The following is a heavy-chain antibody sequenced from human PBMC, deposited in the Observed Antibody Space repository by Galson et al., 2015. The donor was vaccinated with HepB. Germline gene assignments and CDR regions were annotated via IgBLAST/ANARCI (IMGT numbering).Heavy chain of an antibody. CDR1: GGTFSSYA. J-gene: IGHJ4*02. V-gene: IGHV1-69*04. Sequence: SVKVSCKASGGTFSSYAISWVRQAPGQGLEWMGRIIPILGIANYARKFQGRVTITADKSTSTAYMELSSLRSEDTAVYYCAREVRDIVATIPLWYWGQGTLVTVSS. CDR2: IIPILGIA. D-gene: IGHD5-12*01. CDR3: AREVRDIVATIPLWY.